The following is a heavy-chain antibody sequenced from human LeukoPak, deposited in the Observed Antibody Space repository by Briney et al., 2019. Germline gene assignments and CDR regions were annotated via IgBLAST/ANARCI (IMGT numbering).Heavy chain of an antibody. V-gene: IGHV1-69*01. CDR3: ARGRGAVAGTWYYGVDV. D-gene: IGHD6-19*01. J-gene: IGHJ6*04. CDR2: IIPIFGTA. Sequence: SVKVSCKASGGTFSSYAISWVRQAPGQGLEWMGGIIPIFGTANYAQKFQGRVTITADESTSTAYMELSSLRSEDTAVYYCARGRGAVAGTWYYGVDVWGKGTTVTVSS. CDR1: GGTFSSYA.